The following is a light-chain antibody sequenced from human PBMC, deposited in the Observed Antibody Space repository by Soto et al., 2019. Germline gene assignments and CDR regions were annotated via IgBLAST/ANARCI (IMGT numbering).Light chain of an antibody. V-gene: IGKV3-20*01. J-gene: IGKJ5*01. CDR3: QQYGSAPLIT. Sequence: EIVLTQSPGTLSLSPGAIATLSCRASQSVSSSYLAWYQQKPGQAPRLLIYGASSRATGIPDRLSGSGSGTDFTLTISRLEPEDFAVYYCQQYGSAPLITFGQGTRLEIK. CDR2: GAS. CDR1: QSVSSSY.